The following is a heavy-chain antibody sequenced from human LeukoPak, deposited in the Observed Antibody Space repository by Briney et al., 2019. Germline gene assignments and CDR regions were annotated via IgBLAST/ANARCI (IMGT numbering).Heavy chain of an antibody. CDR2: IYYSGST. CDR3: ARVVITTNHFDY. CDR1: GGSISSYY. J-gene: IGHJ4*02. D-gene: IGHD3-22*01. V-gene: IGHV4-39*07. Sequence: SETLSLTCTVSGGSISSYYWSWIRQPPGKGLEWIGSIYYSGSTYYNPSLKSRVTISVDTSKNQFSLKLSSVTAADTAVYYCARVVITTNHFDYWGQGTLVTVSS.